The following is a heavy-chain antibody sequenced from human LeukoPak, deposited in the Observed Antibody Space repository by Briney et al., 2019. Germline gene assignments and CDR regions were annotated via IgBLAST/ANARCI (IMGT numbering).Heavy chain of an antibody. V-gene: IGHV3-23*01. D-gene: IGHD3-10*01. CDR2: ISGSGGST. Sequence: GGSLRLSYAACGFTFSSYAMSWVRQAPGKGLEWVSAISGSGGSTYYADSVKGRFTISRDNSKNTLYLQMNSLRAEDTAVYYCAKGLLWFREFDYWGQGTLVTVSS. CDR3: AKGLLWFREFDY. J-gene: IGHJ4*02. CDR1: GFTFSSYA.